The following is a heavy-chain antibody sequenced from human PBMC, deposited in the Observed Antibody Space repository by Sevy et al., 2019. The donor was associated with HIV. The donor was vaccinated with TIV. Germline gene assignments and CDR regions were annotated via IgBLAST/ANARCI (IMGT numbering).Heavy chain of an antibody. J-gene: IGHJ3*01. V-gene: IGHV3-33*01. Sequence: GGSLRLSCAASGFIFNSYAIHWVRQAPGKGLEWVAVVFMDGTKEFYAESVKGRFTISRDNSKKKVFLQMNSLSDEDTAVYYCVRDHNDSSEYYLIGAYDVWGQGTTVTVSS. CDR1: GFIFNSYA. CDR3: VRDHNDSSEYYLIGAYDV. D-gene: IGHD3-22*01. CDR2: VFMDGTKE.